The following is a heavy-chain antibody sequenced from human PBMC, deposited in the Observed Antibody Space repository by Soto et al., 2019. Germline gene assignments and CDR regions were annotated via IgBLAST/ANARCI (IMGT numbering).Heavy chain of an antibody. CDR2: IYYSGST. D-gene: IGHD3-10*01. V-gene: IGHV4-59*01. Sequence: PSETLSLTCTVYGGSISSYYWSWLRQPPGKGLEWIGYIYYSGSTNYNPSLKSRVTISVDTSKNQFSLKLSSVTAADTAVYYCARTRAREPYYYGSGSYYKGGKYYYYGMDVWGQGTTVTVSS. J-gene: IGHJ6*02. CDR3: ARTRAREPYYYGSGSYYKGGKYYYYGMDV. CDR1: GGSISSYY.